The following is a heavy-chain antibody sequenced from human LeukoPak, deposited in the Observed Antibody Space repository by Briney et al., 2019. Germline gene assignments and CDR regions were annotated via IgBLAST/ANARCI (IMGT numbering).Heavy chain of an antibody. Sequence: PGGSLRLSCAASGFTFSSYSMNWVRQAPGKGLEWVSYISSSSSMIYYADSVKGRFTISRDNSKNTLYLQMNSLRAEDTAVYYCARDATLRSWGQGTMVTVSS. CDR1: GFTFSSYS. D-gene: IGHD5-12*01. V-gene: IGHV3-48*01. J-gene: IGHJ3*01. CDR2: ISSSSSMI. CDR3: ARDATLRS.